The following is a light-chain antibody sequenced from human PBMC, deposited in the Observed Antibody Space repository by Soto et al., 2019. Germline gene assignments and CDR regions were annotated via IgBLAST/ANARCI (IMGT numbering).Light chain of an antibody. J-gene: IGKJ2*01. CDR2: GAS. V-gene: IGKV3-20*01. CDR1: QSVSSF. CDR3: QQYGSSPLT. Sequence: EVVLTQSPGTLSLSPGEGASLSCRASQSVSSFLAWYQQNPGQAPRLLIYGASSRTTGIPDRFRGSGSGTDFTLTISRLEPEDFAVYYCQQYGSSPLTFGQGTKLEIK.